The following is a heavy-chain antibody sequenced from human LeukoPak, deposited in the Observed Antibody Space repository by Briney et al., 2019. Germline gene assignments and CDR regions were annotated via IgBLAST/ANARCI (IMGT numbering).Heavy chain of an antibody. CDR3: ATSGELWFGELLSPRYYYYGMDV. CDR1: GYTLTELS. CDR2: FDPEDGET. D-gene: IGHD3-10*01. Sequence: ASVNVSCKVSGYTLTELSMHWVRQAPGKGREWMGGFDPEDGETIYAQKFQGRVTMTEDTSTDTAYMDLSSLRSEDTAVYYCATSGELWFGELLSPRYYYYGMDVWGQGTTVTVSS. J-gene: IGHJ6*02. V-gene: IGHV1-24*01.